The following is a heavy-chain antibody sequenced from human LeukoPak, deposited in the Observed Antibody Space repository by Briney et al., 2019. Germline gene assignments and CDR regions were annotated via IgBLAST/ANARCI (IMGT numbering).Heavy chain of an antibody. D-gene: IGHD3-10*01. CDR1: GFTFDDYA. V-gene: IGHV3-9*03. Sequence: GRSLRLSCAASGFTFDDYAMHWVRQAPGKDLEWVSGISWNSGSIGYADSVKGRFTISRDNAKNSLYLQMNSLRAEDMALYYCARESTGFDYWGQGTLVTVSS. CDR2: ISWNSGSI. CDR3: ARESTGFDY. J-gene: IGHJ4*02.